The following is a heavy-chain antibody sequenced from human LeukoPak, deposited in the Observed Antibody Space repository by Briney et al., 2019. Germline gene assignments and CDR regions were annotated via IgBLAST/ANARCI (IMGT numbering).Heavy chain of an antibody. CDR2: IYYSGNT. CDR1: GGSISSSSHS. V-gene: IGHV4-39*01. J-gene: IGHJ4*02. D-gene: IGHD2-15*01. CDR3: ARHENIVVVASATAFDY. Sequence: SETLSLTCSVSGGSISSSSHSWGWIRQPPGKGLEWIGSIYYSGNTYYNPSLEGRVTMSVDTSKNYFSLKVTSVTAADTAMYYCARHENIVVVASATAFDYWGQGTLVTVSS.